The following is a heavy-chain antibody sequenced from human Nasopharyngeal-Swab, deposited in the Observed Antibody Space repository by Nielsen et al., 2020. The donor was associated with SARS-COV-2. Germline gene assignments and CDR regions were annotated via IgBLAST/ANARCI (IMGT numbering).Heavy chain of an antibody. CDR3: ARDSAVTRNDAFDI. V-gene: IGHV3-21*01. J-gene: IGHJ3*02. D-gene: IGHD4-17*01. CDR2: ISSSSSYI. CDR1: GFTFSSHS. Sequence: GGSLRLSCAASGFTFSSHSMNWVRQAPGKGLEWVSSISSSSSYIYYADSVKGRFTISRDNAKNSLYLQMNSLRAEDTAVYYCARDSAVTRNDAFDIWGQGTMVTVSS.